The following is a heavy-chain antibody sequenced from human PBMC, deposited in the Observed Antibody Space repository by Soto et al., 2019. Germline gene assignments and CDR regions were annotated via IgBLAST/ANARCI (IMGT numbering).Heavy chain of an antibody. CDR1: GFTFSSYA. V-gene: IGHV3-23*01. J-gene: IGHJ6*03. CDR3: AKDITAPLIFGVVSPSFYYMDV. CDR2: ISGSGGST. Sequence: GGSLRLSCAASGFTFSSYAMSWVRQAPGKGLEWVSAISGSGGSTYYADSVKGRFTISRDNSKNTLYLQMNSLRAEDTAVYYCAKDITAPLIFGVVSPSFYYMDVWGKGTTVTVS. D-gene: IGHD3-3*01.